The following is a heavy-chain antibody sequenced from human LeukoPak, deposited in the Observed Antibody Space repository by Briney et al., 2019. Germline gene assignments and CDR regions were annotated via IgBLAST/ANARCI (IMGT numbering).Heavy chain of an antibody. CDR3: ARHLEQWPDY. Sequence: GSLRLSCAASGFTFSSYEMNWVRQAPGKGLEWVSYISSSGSTMHYAGSVKGRFTISRDNAKNSLYLQVNSLRADDTAVYYCARHLEQWPDYWGQGTLVTVSS. J-gene: IGHJ4*02. V-gene: IGHV3-48*03. D-gene: IGHD6-19*01. CDR2: ISSSGSTM. CDR1: GFTFSSYE.